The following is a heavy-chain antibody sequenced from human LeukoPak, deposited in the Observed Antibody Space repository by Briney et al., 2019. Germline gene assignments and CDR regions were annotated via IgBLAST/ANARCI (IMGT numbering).Heavy chain of an antibody. J-gene: IGHJ4*02. Sequence: PGGSLRLSCAASGFTFSNYAMSWVRQAPGKGLEWVSAIGGTISGTYYADSVKGRFTISRDDSKNTLYLQMNSLRAEDAAVYYCARRARDDGSGFSYYFDYWGQGTLVTVSS. D-gene: IGHD3-22*01. V-gene: IGHV3-23*01. CDR3: ARRARDDGSGFSYYFDY. CDR2: IGGTISGT. CDR1: GFTFSNYA.